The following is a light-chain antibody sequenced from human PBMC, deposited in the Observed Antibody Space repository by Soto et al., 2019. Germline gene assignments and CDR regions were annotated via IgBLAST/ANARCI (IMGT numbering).Light chain of an antibody. J-gene: IGLJ3*02. V-gene: IGLV2-8*01. CDR2: EVT. Sequence: QSALTQPPSASGSPGQSVTISCTGTSSDVGRYNYVSWYQQYPGRAPKLMIYEVTKRPSGVPDRLSGSKSGNTASLTVSGLQAEDGADYSSFSYATIKHIYVVFGGGTKLTVL. CDR3: FSYATIKHIYVV. CDR1: SSDVGRYNY.